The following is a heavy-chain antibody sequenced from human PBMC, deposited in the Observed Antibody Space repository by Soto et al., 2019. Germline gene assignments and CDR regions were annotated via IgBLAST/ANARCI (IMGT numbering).Heavy chain of an antibody. CDR1: GFSLSTSGMC. J-gene: IGHJ4*02. CDR2: IDWDDDK. D-gene: IGHD3-9*01. V-gene: IGHV2-70*11. Sequence: SGPTLVNPTQTLTLTCTFSGFSLSTSGMCVSWIRQPPGKALEWLARIDWDDDKYYSTSLKTRLTISKDTSKNQVVLTMTNMDPVDTAAYYCARMGQYYDLVTGYWSGYFFDYWGQGTLVTVSS. CDR3: ARMGQYYDLVTGYWSGYFFDY.